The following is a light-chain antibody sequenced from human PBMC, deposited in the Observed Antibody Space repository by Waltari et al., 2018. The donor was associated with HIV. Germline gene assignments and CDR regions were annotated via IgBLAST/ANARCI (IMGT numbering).Light chain of an antibody. J-gene: IGKJ2*01. CDR1: IGVDTY. CDR2: SAS. V-gene: IGKV1-39*01. Sequence: DIQLTQSPSSRSASVADRVTIVCRTQIGVDTYLKWYQQKTGQPPKLLISSASSVQSGVPSRFFATGSETDFTLAITNLQPEDFATYYCQQSYSTVLYTFGQGT. CDR3: QQSYSTVLYT.